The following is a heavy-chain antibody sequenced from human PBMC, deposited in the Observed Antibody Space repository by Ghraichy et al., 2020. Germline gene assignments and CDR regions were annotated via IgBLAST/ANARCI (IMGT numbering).Heavy chain of an antibody. CDR3: AREGGYLSSGNYRFDY. CDR1: GGSVSSNSYY. CDR2: VYYNGGT. D-gene: IGHD3-3*01. J-gene: IGHJ4*02. V-gene: IGHV4-61*01. Sequence: SETLSLTCTVSGGSVSSNSYYWSWIRQPPGKGLEWIGYVYYNGGTKYNASLESRVTMSVDTSKNQFSLSLSSVTAADTAVYYCAREGGYLSSGNYRFDYWGQGTLVTVSS.